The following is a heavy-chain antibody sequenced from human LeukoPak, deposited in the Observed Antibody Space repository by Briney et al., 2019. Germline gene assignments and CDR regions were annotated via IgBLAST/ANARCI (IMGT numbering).Heavy chain of an antibody. CDR1: GFTFSSYG. D-gene: IGHD3-10*01. V-gene: IGHV3-30*18. CDR3: AKDRGYYGSGNYYNPSPFDY. Sequence: GGSLRLSCAASGFTFSSYGMHWVRQAPGKGMEWVALISYDGTNKYCADSVKGRFTISRDNSKNTLYLQMNSLRAEDTAVYYCAKDRGYYGSGNYYNPSPFDYWGQGTLVTVSS. CDR2: ISYDGTNK. J-gene: IGHJ4*02.